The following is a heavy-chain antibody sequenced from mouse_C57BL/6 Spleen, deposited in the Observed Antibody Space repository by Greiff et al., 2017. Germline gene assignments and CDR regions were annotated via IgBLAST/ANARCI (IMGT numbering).Heavy chain of an antibody. CDR2: ILPGGGST. CDR1: GYTFTGYW. CDR3: ARTGTWAMDY. Sequence: QVQLKQSGAELMKPGASVKLSCKATGYTFTGYWIEWVKQRPGHGLEWIGEILPGGGSTNYNEKFKGKATFTADTSSNTAYMQLSSLTTEDSAIYYCARTGTWAMDYWGQGTSVTVSS. J-gene: IGHJ4*01. D-gene: IGHD4-1*01. V-gene: IGHV1-9*01.